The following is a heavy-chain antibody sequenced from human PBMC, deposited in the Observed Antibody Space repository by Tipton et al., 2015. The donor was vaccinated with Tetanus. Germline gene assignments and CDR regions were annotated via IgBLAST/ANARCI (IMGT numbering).Heavy chain of an antibody. D-gene: IGHD3-3*01. CDR2: ILYGKST. CDR3: ARIHDFWSGYFDF. J-gene: IGHJ4*02. V-gene: IGHV4-61*01. CDR1: GGYISSGSYY. Sequence: GLVKPSETLSLSCTVSGGYISSGSYYWSWVRQPPGKGLEYIGYILYGKSTHYNPSLESRLSISGDPAKNQFSLRLTSVTDAGTAVYYCARIHDFWSGYFDFWGQGIPVTVS.